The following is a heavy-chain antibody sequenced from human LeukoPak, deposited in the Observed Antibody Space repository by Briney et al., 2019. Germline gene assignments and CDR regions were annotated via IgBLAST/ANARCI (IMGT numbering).Heavy chain of an antibody. J-gene: IGHJ4*02. Sequence: PGGSLRLSCAASGFTFSNAWMSWVRQAPGKGLEWVSIIYSDGTSYYADSVKGRFTISRDNSRNTLYLQMNSLRPEDTAVYYCATPRGIWGVSLDHWGQGTLVTVSS. CDR3: ATPRGIWGVSLDH. V-gene: IGHV3-53*01. CDR1: GFTFSNAW. D-gene: IGHD3-10*01. CDR2: IYSDGTS.